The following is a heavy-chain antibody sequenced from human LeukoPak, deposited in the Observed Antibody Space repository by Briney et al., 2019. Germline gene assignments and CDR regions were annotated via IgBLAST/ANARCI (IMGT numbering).Heavy chain of an antibody. Sequence: GGSLRLSCAASGFTFSSYAMSWVRQAPGKGLEWVSAISGSGGSTYYADSVKGRFTISRDNSKNTLYLQMDSLRAEDTAVYYCAKRDFWSGRYYFDYWGQGTLVTVSS. CDR3: AKRDFWSGRYYFDY. CDR2: ISGSGGST. CDR1: GFTFSSYA. J-gene: IGHJ4*02. D-gene: IGHD3-3*01. V-gene: IGHV3-23*01.